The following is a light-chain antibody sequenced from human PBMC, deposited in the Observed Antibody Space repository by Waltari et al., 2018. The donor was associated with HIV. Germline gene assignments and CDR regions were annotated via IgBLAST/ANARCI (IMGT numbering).Light chain of an antibody. V-gene: IGLV3-21*04. CDR2: DDN. Sequence: SYVLTQPPSVSVDPGETARIPCGGTNIGSKSAKVYQQKPGQAPVLVIYDDNDRPSGIPERFSGSSSGNTATLTISRVEAGDEADYYCQVWDTTTDQWVFGGGTELAVL. J-gene: IGLJ3*02. CDR3: QVWDTTTDQWV. CDR1: NIGSKS.